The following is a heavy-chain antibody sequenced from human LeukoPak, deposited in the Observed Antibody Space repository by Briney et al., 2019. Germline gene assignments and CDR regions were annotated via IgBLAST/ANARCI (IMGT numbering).Heavy chain of an antibody. D-gene: IGHD6-19*01. CDR2: ISSSSSYI. Sequence: GGSLTLSCAASGFTFSSYSMNWVRQAPGKGLEWVSSISSSSSYIYYADSVKGRFTISRDNAKNSLYLQMNSLRAEDTAVYYCARAHSSGWYFDYWGQGTLVTVSS. J-gene: IGHJ4*02. V-gene: IGHV3-21*01. CDR3: ARAHSSGWYFDY. CDR1: GFTFSSYS.